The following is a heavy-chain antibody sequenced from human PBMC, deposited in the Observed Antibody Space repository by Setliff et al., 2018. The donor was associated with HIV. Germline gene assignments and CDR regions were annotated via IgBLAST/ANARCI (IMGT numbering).Heavy chain of an antibody. CDR2: INPSNGAT. J-gene: IGHJ3*02. V-gene: IGHV1-2*04. D-gene: IGHD3-3*01. CDR3: AREYDVLSGSYISAFDI. CDR1: GYTFTDYF. Sequence: ASVKVSCKASGYTFTDYFIHWVRQAPGQGLDWVGRINPSNGATDFGQKFQGWITMTRDTSSRTAYLEVNRLTSDGTAVYYCAREYDVLSGSYISAFDIWGQGTMVTVSS.